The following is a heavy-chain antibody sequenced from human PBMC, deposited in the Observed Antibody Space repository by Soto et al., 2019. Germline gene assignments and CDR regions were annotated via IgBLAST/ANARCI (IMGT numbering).Heavy chain of an antibody. J-gene: IGHJ6*02. Sequence: PGGSLRLSCAASGFTFSSYSMNWVRQAPGKGLEWVSSISSSSSYIYYADSVKGRFTISRDNAKNSLYLQMNSLRAEDTAVYYCARDRSIAAVARYYYGMDAWGQGTTVTVSS. CDR2: ISSSSSYI. V-gene: IGHV3-21*01. D-gene: IGHD6-6*01. CDR1: GFTFSSYS. CDR3: ARDRSIAAVARYYYGMDA.